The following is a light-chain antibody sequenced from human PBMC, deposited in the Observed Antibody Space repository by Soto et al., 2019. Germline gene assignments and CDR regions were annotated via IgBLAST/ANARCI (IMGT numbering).Light chain of an antibody. J-gene: IGKJ3*01. CDR3: QQYNNWPLT. Sequence: EIVMTQSPATLSVSPGERATLSCRAGQSVSSKLAWYQQKPGQAPRLLIYGASTRATGIPARFSGSGSGTEFTLTISSLQSEDFAVYYCQQYNNWPLTFGPGTKVDIK. CDR1: QSVSSK. V-gene: IGKV3D-15*01. CDR2: GAS.